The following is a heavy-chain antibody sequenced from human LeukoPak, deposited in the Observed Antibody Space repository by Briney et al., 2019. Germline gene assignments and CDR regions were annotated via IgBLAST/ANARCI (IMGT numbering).Heavy chain of an antibody. D-gene: IGHD1-26*01. J-gene: IGHJ6*03. CDR2: IKQDGSEK. CDR1: GFTFSSYW. V-gene: IGHV3-7*01. Sequence: GGSLRLSCAASGFTFSSYWMSWVRQAPGKGLEWVANIKQDGSEKYYVDSVKGRFTISRDNAKNSLYLQMNSLRAEDTAVYYCARVTASGSYYIAYYYYYMDVWGKGTTVTISS. CDR3: ARVTASGSYYIAYYYYYMDV.